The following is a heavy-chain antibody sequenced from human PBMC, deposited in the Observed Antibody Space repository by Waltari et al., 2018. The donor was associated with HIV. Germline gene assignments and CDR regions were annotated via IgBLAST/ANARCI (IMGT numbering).Heavy chain of an antibody. J-gene: IGHJ2*01. CDR1: GFISSNYD. CDR2: IGTAGET. V-gene: IGHV3-13*01. Sequence: EVQLVESGGGLVQPGGSLRLSCAASGFISSNYDMHWVRQATGKGLEGVSAIGTAGETYYPGSVKGRFTISRENAKNSLYLQMNSLRAGDTAVYYCARVGPENWNLDLWGRGTLVTVSS. CDR3: ARVGPENWNLDL.